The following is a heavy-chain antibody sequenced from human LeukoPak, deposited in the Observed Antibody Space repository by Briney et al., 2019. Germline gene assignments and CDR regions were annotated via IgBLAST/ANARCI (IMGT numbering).Heavy chain of an antibody. Sequence: PSETLSLTCTVSGGSISGYYWSWIRQPAGEGLEWIGRIYTSGNTFYNPSLKSRVTMSVDTSKNQFSLKLSSVTAADTAVYYCARDGPYSSSSLFDYWGQGTLVTVSS. D-gene: IGHD6-6*01. CDR1: GGSISGYY. V-gene: IGHV4-4*07. CDR3: ARDGPYSSSSLFDY. J-gene: IGHJ4*02. CDR2: IYTSGNT.